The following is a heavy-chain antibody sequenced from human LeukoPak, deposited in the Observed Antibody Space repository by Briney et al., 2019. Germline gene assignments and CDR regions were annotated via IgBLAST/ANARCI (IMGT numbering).Heavy chain of an antibody. V-gene: IGHV4-59*01. CDR1: GGSISSYY. CDR3: ARDRRVVVSDYGMDV. CDR2: IYYSGTT. Sequence: SETLSLTCTVSGGSISSYYWSWIRQPPGKGLEWIGYIYYSGTTNYNPSLKSRVTISVDTSKNQFSLKLSSVTAADTAVYYCARDRRVVVSDYGMDVWGQGTTVTVSS. J-gene: IGHJ6*02. D-gene: IGHD3-22*01.